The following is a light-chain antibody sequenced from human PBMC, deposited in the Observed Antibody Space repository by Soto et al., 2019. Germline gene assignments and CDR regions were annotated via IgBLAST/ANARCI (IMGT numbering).Light chain of an antibody. J-gene: IGKJ1*01. CDR1: QSVGRSS. Sequence: EIVLTQSPGTLSLSPGERATLSCRASQSVGRSSLAWYQQKPGQAPRLIVYAASNRATGIPDRFSGSGSGTDFTLTISSLEPEDFAVYYCQQYYSSPRTFGQGTKVEIK. CDR2: AAS. V-gene: IGKV3-20*01. CDR3: QQYYSSPRT.